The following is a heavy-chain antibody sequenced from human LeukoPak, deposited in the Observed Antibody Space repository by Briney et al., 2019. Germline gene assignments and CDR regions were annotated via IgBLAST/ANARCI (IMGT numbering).Heavy chain of an antibody. CDR2: ISYDGSNK. CDR1: GFTFGSYG. D-gene: IGHD3-22*01. V-gene: IGHV3-30*18. J-gene: IGHJ4*02. CDR3: AKSTGGYPLVPFDY. Sequence: GVSLRLSCAASGFTFGSYGMHWVRQAPGKGLEWVAVISYDGSNKYYADSVKGRFTISRDNSKNTLYLQMNSLRAEDTAVYYCAKSTGGYPLVPFDYWGQGTLVTVSS.